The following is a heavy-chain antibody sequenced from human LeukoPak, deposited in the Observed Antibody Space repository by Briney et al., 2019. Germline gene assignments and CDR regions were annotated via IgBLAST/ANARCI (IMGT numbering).Heavy chain of an antibody. CDR1: GGSIDSSTYY. J-gene: IGHJ4*02. Sequence: PSETLSLTCTVSGGSIDSSTYYWGWIRHPPGKGLEWIGSFYNSGSTYRNPSLSSRVTIFADMSKNQFSLKLTSVTAADTAVYYCARRLRPGDYFVYWGQGILVTVSS. CDR2: FYNSGST. CDR3: ARRLRPGDYFVY. V-gene: IGHV4-39*01. D-gene: IGHD3-16*01.